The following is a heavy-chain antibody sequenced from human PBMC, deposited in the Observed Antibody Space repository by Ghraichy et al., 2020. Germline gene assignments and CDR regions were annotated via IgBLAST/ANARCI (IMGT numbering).Heavy chain of an antibody. V-gene: IGHV3-21*01. CDR1: GFTFSSYS. Sequence: GGSLRLSCAASGFTFSSYSMNWVRQAPGKGLEWVSSISSSSSYIYYADSVKGRFTISRDNAKNSLYLQMNSLRAEDTAVYYCARGEKDDSSGYSSETFYYYGMDVWGQGTTVTVSS. CDR3: ARGEKDDSSGYSSETFYYYGMDV. CDR2: ISSSSSYI. D-gene: IGHD3-22*01. J-gene: IGHJ6*02.